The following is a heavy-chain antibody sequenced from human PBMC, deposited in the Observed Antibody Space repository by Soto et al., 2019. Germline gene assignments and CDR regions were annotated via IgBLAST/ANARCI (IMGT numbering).Heavy chain of an antibody. D-gene: IGHD2-2*01. Sequence: QVQLVQSGAEVKKPGASVKVSCKASGYTFTSYGISWVRQAPGQGLEWMGWISAYNGNTNYAQKLQGRVTMTTDTSTRTAYMELRSLRSDDTAVYYCARDVNIVLVPAYGMDVWGQGTTVTVSS. CDR3: ARDVNIVLVPAYGMDV. V-gene: IGHV1-18*01. CDR2: ISAYNGNT. J-gene: IGHJ6*02. CDR1: GYTFTSYG.